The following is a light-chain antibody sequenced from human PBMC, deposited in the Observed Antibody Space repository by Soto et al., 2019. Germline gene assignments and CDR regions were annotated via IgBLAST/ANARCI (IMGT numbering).Light chain of an antibody. V-gene: IGKV3-15*01. Sequence: EIVMTQSPSTLSVSPGERATLSCRASQSVSSTLAWYQQKPGQAPRLLIYGASTRETGIPSRFSGSGSGTEFTLTISSLQSEDVAVYYCQQYNNWNTFGQGTKLEIK. CDR1: QSVSST. CDR2: GAS. CDR3: QQYNNWNT. J-gene: IGKJ2*01.